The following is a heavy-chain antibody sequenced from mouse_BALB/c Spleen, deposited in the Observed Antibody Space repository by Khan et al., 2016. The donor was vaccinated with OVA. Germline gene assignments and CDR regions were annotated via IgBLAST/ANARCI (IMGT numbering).Heavy chain of an antibody. V-gene: IGHV14-3*02. CDR1: GFKIKDTY. D-gene: IGHD1-1*02. CDR2: IDPANGNT. Sequence: VQLQQPGAELVKPGASVKLSCTASGFKIKDTYVHWVNQRPDQGLEWIGTIDPANGNTKYDPKFQGKDTITADTSSNTAYLHLSSLTSEDTAVYFCARGGWSDVMDYWGQGTSVTVSS. CDR3: ARGGWSDVMDY. J-gene: IGHJ4*01.